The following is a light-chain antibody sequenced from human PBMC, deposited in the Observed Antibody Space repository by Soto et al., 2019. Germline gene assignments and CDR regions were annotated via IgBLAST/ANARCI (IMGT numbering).Light chain of an antibody. Sequence: QSALTQPASVSGSPGQSITISCTGTSSDVGGYNYVSWYQQHPGKAPKVMISDVSNRPSGVSNRFSGSMSGNTASLTISGLQAEDEADYYCSSYTRRSTVVIGGGTKLTVL. CDR3: SSYTRRSTVV. J-gene: IGLJ2*01. CDR1: SSDVGGYNY. V-gene: IGLV2-14*03. CDR2: DVS.